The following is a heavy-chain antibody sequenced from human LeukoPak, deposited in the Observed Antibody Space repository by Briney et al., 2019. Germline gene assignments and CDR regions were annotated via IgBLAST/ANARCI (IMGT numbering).Heavy chain of an antibody. CDR1: GGSINSGYF. V-gene: IGHV4-31*03. J-gene: IGHJ4*02. Sequence: SETLSLTCTVSGGSINSGYFWNWIRQHPGTGLEYIGYISYTGRTYYNPSLMSRLTMSIDTSKKQFSLKLSSVTAADTAVYYCARGDDHFDYWGQGSLVTVSS. CDR2: ISYTGRT. CDR3: ARGDDHFDY.